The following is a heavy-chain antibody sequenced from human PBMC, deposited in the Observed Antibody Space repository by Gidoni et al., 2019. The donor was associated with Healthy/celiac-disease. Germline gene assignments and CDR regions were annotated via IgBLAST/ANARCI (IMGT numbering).Heavy chain of an antibody. D-gene: IGHD1-26*01. V-gene: IGHV3-48*02. J-gene: IGHJ4*02. Sequence: EVQLVESGGGLVQPGGSLRLSCAASGFTFRSYSMNWVRQAPGKGLELVSYISSSSSTIYYADSVKGRFTISRDNAKNSLYLQMNSLRDEDTAVYYCARDQIVGATTSFDYWGQGTLVTVSS. CDR3: ARDQIVGATTSFDY. CDR1: GFTFRSYS. CDR2: ISSSSSTI.